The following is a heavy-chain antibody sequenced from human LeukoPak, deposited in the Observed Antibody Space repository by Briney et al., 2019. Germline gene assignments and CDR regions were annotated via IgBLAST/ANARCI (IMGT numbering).Heavy chain of an antibody. Sequence: PSETLSLTCTVSGGSISSSSYYWGWIRQPPGKGLEWIGSIYYSGSTYYNPSLKSRVTISVDTSKNQFSLKLSSVTAADTAVYYCASLRGAAAGPYYYYYYMDVWGKGTTVTVSS. J-gene: IGHJ6*03. CDR1: GGSISSSSYY. CDR3: ASLRGAAAGPYYYYYYMDV. CDR2: IYYSGST. D-gene: IGHD6-13*01. V-gene: IGHV4-39*07.